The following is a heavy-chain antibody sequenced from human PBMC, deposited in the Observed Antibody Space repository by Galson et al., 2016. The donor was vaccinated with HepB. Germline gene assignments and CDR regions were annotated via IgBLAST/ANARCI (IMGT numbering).Heavy chain of an antibody. CDR3: ARANVVLNYYYYYTMDV. D-gene: IGHD2-2*01. V-gene: IGHV6-1*01. J-gene: IGHJ6*02. CDR2: TYYRSKWYH. CDR1: GDSVSSNSAA. Sequence: CAISGDSVSSNSAAWNWIRQSPSRGLEWLGRTYYRSKWYHDYAVSVKSRITISPDTSKNQFSLQMNSVNPEETAVYYCARANVVLNYYYYYTMDVWGQGTTVTVSS.